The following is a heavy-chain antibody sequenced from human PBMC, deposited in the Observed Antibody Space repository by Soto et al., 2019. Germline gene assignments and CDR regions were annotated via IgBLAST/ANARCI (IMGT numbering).Heavy chain of an antibody. V-gene: IGHV4-4*07. J-gene: IGHJ6*02. CDR1: GGSISSYY. Sequence: SETLSLTCTVSGGSISSYYWSWIRQPAGKGLEGIGRIYTSGSTNYNPSLKSRVTMSVDTSKNQFSLKLSSVTAADTAVYYCARGGNDFWSGYYTNYYYGMDVWGQGTTVT. CDR3: ARGGNDFWSGYYTNYYYGMDV. CDR2: IYTSGST. D-gene: IGHD3-3*01.